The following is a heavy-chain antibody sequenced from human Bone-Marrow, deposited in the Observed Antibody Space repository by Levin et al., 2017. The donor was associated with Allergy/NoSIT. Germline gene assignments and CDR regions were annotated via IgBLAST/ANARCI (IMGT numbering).Heavy chain of an antibody. V-gene: IGHV4-31*03. CDR2: IYYTWTT. D-gene: IGHD2-2*01. Sequence: ASETLSLTCTVSGVSISTGGYYWSWIRQHPGKGLEWIGNIYYTWTTDYNPSLKGRVSISMDTSNNEFSLKLSSVTAADTAVYYCARNLVPSAAISPNNWFDPWGQGTLVTVSS. CDR3: ARNLVPSAAISPNNWFDP. J-gene: IGHJ5*02. CDR1: GVSISTGGYY.